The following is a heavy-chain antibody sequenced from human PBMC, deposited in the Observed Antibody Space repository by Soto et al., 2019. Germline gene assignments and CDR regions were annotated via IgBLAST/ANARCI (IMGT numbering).Heavy chain of an antibody. Sequence: DSVKCRFTISRDNAKNSLYLQLNSLRAEETAVYYCARDCISTSCYGGRFDYWGLGTLVTVSS. V-gene: IGHV3-21*01. J-gene: IGHJ4*02. CDR3: ARDCISTSCYGGRFDY. D-gene: IGHD2-2*01.